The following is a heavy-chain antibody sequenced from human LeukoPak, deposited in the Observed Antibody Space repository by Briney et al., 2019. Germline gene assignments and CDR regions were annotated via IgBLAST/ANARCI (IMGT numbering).Heavy chain of an antibody. CDR1: GGSLSSGSYY. J-gene: IGHJ4*02. D-gene: IGHD3-3*01. V-gene: IGHV4-61*02. CDR2: IYTSGST. CDR3: ARWYYDFWSGLTYFDY. Sequence: SQTLSLTCTVSGGSLSSGSYYWGWFRQPAGTGLEWIGRIYTSGSTNYNPSPKSRVTISVDTSKTQFSLKLSSVTAADTAVYYCARWYYDFWSGLTYFDYWGQGTLVTVSS.